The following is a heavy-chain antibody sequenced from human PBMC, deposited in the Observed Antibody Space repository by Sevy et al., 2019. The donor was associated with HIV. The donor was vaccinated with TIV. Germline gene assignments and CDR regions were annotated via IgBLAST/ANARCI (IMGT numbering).Heavy chain of an antibody. D-gene: IGHD3-10*01. CDR3: ARDLASGCFYSLYFDY. Sequence: GGSLRLSCAVSGLNVSDYFMAWIRQAPGRGPEWVSYISSSGTIIYYRDSVKGRFTISRDNAKNSLYLQMNSLRPEDTAMYYCARDLASGCFYSLYFDYWGQGTLVTVSS. J-gene: IGHJ4*02. CDR2: ISSSGTII. V-gene: IGHV3-11*01. CDR1: GLNVSDYF.